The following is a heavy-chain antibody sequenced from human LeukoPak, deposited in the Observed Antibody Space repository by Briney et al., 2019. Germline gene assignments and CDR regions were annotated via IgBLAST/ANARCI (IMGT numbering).Heavy chain of an antibody. CDR2: IYYSGST. V-gene: IGHV4-39*01. Sequence: SETLSLTCTVSGGSISSSSYYWGWIRQPPGKGLEWIGSIYYSGSTYYNPSLKSRVTISVDTSKNQFSLKLSSVTAADTAVYYCARLSGGYAWGQGTLVTASS. D-gene: IGHD1-26*01. CDR3: ARLSGGYA. CDR1: GGSISSSSYY. J-gene: IGHJ5*02.